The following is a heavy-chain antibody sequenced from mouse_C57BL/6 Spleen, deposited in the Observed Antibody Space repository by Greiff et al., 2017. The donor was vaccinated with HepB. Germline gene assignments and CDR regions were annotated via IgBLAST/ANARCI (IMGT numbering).Heavy chain of an antibody. CDR2: ISSGGDYI. CDR3: TRDSSGYGGAMDY. Sequence: EVKLVESGEGLVKPGGSLKLSCAASGFTFSSYAMSWVRQTPEKRLEWVAYISSGGDYIYYADTVKGRFTISRDNARNTLYLQMSSLKSEDTAMYYCTRDSSGYGGAMDYWGQGTSVTVSS. CDR1: GFTFSSYA. V-gene: IGHV5-9-1*02. D-gene: IGHD3-2*02. J-gene: IGHJ4*01.